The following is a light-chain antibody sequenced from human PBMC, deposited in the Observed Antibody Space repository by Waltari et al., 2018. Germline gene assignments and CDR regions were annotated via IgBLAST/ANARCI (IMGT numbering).Light chain of an antibody. J-gene: IGLJ1*01. CDR1: KIGSKN. Sequence: SYVLTQPPSVSVAPGQTARITCDGNKIGSKNVHWYQQKPGQAPVLVVYDGGDRPSGIPGRFSGSNSGNTATLTISRVDAGDEADYYCQVWDSGSDHYVFGTVTKVTVL. CDR2: DGG. CDR3: QVWDSGSDHYV. V-gene: IGLV3-21*02.